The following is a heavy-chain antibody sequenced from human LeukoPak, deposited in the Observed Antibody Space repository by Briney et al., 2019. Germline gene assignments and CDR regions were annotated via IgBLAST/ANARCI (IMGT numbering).Heavy chain of an antibody. V-gene: IGHV3-13*01. Sequence: PGGSLRLSCAASGFTFSSYDMHWVRQATGKGLEWVSSIGIAGDTYYPASVKGRFTISRENAKNSLFLQMNSLRAGDTAVYYCARGAVGMDVWGQGTTVTVSS. D-gene: IGHD3-16*01. CDR1: GFTFSSYD. CDR3: ARGAVGMDV. J-gene: IGHJ6*02. CDR2: IGIAGDT.